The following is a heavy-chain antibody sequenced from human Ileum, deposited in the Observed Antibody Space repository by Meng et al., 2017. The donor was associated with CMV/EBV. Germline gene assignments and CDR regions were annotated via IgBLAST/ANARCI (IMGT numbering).Heavy chain of an antibody. D-gene: IGHD4-17*01. Sequence: QWLLQRSAPGLGKPADTRSLTCAVSGGSISTYYWTWVRQPAGKGLEWIGRINAGGSTNDNPSLKSRVTMSVDTSKNQFSLKVTSVTAADTAVYYCAREENTVNQFEYWGQGTLVTVSS. J-gene: IGHJ4*02. CDR3: AREENTVNQFEY. CDR2: INAGGST. CDR1: GGSISTYY. V-gene: IGHV4-4*07.